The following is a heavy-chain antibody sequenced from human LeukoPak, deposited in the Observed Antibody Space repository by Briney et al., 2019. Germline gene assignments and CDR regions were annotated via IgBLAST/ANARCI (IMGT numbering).Heavy chain of an antibody. J-gene: IGHJ6*02. CDR2: INQDGSEK. V-gene: IGHV3-7*01. CDR1: GFTFSNHW. CDR3: ARRKLTYYYGMDV. D-gene: IGHD1-7*01. Sequence: GGSLRLSCAASGFTFSNHWMSWVRQAPGKGLEWVANINQDGSEKYYVDSVKGRFTVSRDNAKNSLDLQMNTLRAEDTAVYYRARRKLTYYYGMDVWGQGTTVTVSS.